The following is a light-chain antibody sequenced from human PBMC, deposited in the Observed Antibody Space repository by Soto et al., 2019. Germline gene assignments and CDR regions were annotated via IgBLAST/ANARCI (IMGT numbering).Light chain of an antibody. CDR1: QSISVW. Sequence: DIQMTQSPSTLSASVGDGVTITCRASQSISVWLAWYQQKPGKAPKLLIYKASSLESGVPSRFSGSGSGTEFTLTISSLRPDDFATYYCQQYFTYYRTFGQGTKVEIK. CDR3: QQYFTYYRT. J-gene: IGKJ1*01. V-gene: IGKV1-5*03. CDR2: KAS.